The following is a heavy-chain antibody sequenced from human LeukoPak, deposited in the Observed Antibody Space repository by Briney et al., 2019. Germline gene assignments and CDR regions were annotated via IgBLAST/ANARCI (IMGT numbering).Heavy chain of an antibody. Sequence: PSQTLSLTCTVSGGSISSGDYYWSWIRQPPGKGLEWIGYIYYSGSTYYNPSLRSRVTISVDTSKNKFSLKLSSVTAADTAVYYCARVMVRAYGMDVWGQGTTVTVSS. J-gene: IGHJ6*02. CDR2: IYYSGST. CDR1: GGSISSGDYY. V-gene: IGHV4-30-4*01. CDR3: ARVMVRAYGMDV. D-gene: IGHD3-10*01.